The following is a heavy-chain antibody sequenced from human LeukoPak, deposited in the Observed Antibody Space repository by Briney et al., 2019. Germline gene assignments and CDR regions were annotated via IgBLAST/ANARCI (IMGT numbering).Heavy chain of an antibody. CDR1: GGSISSSTTYY. CDR2: VYYSGST. Sequence: SETLSLTCTVSGGSISSSTTYYWGWIRQPPGKGLEWIGSVYYSGSTYYNPSLKSRVTISVDTSKNPFSLKLRSVTAADTAVYYCARSREYFDSSGYYPLVDYWGQGTLVTVSS. CDR3: ARSREYFDSSGYYPLVDY. J-gene: IGHJ4*02. V-gene: IGHV4-39*01. D-gene: IGHD3-22*01.